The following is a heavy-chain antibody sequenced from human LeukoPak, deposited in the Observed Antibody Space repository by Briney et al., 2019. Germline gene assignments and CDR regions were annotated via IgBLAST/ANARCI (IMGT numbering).Heavy chain of an antibody. CDR2: IYYSGST. CDR3: ATVATLSGGNWFDP. V-gene: IGHV4-59*12. Sequence: SETLSLTCTVSGGSISSYYWSWIRQPPGKGLEWIGYIYYSGSTNYNPSLKSRVTISVDTSKNQFSLKLSSVTAADTAVYYCATVATLSGGNWFDPWGQGTLVTVSS. CDR1: GGSISSYY. J-gene: IGHJ5*02. D-gene: IGHD5-12*01.